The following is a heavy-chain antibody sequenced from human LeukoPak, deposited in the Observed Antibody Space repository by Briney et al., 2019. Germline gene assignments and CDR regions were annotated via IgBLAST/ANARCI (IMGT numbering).Heavy chain of an antibody. J-gene: IGHJ3*02. Sequence: GRSLRLSCAASGFTFSSYGMHWVRQAPGKGLEWVAVIWYDGSNKYYADSVRGPFTISRDTSKNTMYKQMNTLRPEDTAVYYCARQEAVAGMRAAFDIWGQGTMVTVSS. V-gene: IGHV3-33*01. CDR3: ARQEAVAGMRAAFDI. CDR1: GFTFSSYG. D-gene: IGHD6-19*01. CDR2: IWYDGSNK.